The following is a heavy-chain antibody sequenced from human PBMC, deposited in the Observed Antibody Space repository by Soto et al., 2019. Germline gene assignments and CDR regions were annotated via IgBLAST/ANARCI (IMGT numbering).Heavy chain of an antibody. D-gene: IGHD3-9*01. Sequence: SETLSLTCTVSGGSISGYYWSWIRQSPERGLEYIGYIAYSGSTNYNPSLKSQVTTSLDTSKNQFSLKLSSVTAADTAIYYCASLNFDILTGYYAFDLWGQGTMVTVSS. CDR2: IAYSGST. J-gene: IGHJ3*01. CDR1: GGSISGYY. CDR3: ASLNFDILTGYYAFDL. V-gene: IGHV4-59*08.